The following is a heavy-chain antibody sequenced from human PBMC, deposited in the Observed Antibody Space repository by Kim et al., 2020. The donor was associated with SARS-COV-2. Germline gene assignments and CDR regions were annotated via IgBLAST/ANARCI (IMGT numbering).Heavy chain of an antibody. D-gene: IGHD6-13*01. CDR3: AMWQQLDYCFDY. J-gene: IGHJ4*02. V-gene: IGHV3-23*01. Sequence: GGSLRLSCAASGFIFSSYAMSWVRQAPGKGLEWVSAISGSGGSTYYADSVKGRFTISRDNSKNTLYLQMNSLRAEDTAVYYCAMWQQLDYCFDYWGQGTLVTVSS. CDR2: ISGSGGST. CDR1: GFIFSSYA.